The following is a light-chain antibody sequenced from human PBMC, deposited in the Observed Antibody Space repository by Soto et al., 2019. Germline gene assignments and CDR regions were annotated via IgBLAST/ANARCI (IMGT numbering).Light chain of an antibody. V-gene: IGLV1-40*01. CDR1: SSNIGAGYD. CDR3: QSYDNSLSASVV. J-gene: IGLJ1*01. Sequence: QSVLTQPPSVSGAPGQRVTIYCTGSSSNIGAGYDVHWYQQVPGTAPKLLIYGNTDRPSGVPDRFSGSTYGTSASLAITGLQAEDEADYYCQSYDNSLSASVVFGTGTKVTVL. CDR2: GNT.